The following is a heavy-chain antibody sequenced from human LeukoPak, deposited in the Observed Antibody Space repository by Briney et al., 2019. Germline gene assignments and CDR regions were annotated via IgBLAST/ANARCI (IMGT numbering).Heavy chain of an antibody. V-gene: IGHV3-30*02. CDR3: AKLRLNCSSTSCKYAPIDY. Sequence: GGSLRLSCAASGFTFSSYGMHWVRQAPGKGLEWVAFIRYDGSNKYYADSVKGRFTISRDNSKNTLYLQMNSLRAEDTAVYYCAKLRLNCSSTSCKYAPIDYWGQGTLVTVSS. CDR1: GFTFSSYG. CDR2: IRYDGSNK. J-gene: IGHJ4*02. D-gene: IGHD2-2*01.